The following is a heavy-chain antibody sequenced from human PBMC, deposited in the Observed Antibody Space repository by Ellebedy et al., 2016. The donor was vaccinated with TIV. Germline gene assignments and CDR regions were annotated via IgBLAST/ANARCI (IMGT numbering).Heavy chain of an antibody. CDR2: ISYDGSSK. J-gene: IGHJ4*02. V-gene: IGHV3-30-3*01. D-gene: IGHD6-19*01. CDR3: ARDLDKSSGWYGGAAY. CDR1: GFTFNSYA. Sequence: PGGSLRLSCAASGFTFNSYAMHWVRQAPGKGLEWVAVISYDGSSKYYADSVKGRFTISRDNSMTTLYLEMNSLRAEDSGVYYCARDLDKSSGWYGGAAYWGQGTRVTVSS.